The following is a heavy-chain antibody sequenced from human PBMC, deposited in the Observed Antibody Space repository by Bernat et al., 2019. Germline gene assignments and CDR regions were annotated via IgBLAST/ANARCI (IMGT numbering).Heavy chain of an antibody. J-gene: IGHJ4*02. CDR1: GFTFSSYS. D-gene: IGHD4-17*01. V-gene: IGHV3-48*02. CDR2: ISSDSSTT. Sequence: EVQLVEAGGGLVQPGGSLRLFCAASGFTFSSYSMNWVRQAPGKGLEWVSYISSDSSTTYYADSVKGRFTISRDNAKNSLNLQMNSLRDEDTAVYYCARDQYGDYVFDNWGQGTLVTVSS. CDR3: ARDQYGDYVFDN.